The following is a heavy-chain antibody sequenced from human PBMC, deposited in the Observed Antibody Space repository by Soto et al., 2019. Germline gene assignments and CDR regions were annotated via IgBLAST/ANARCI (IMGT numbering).Heavy chain of an antibody. CDR2: ISSSSSYI. J-gene: IGHJ4*02. Sequence: GGSLRLSCAASGFTFSSYSMNWVRQAPGKGLEWVSSISSSSSYIYYADSVKGRFTISRDNAKNSLYLQMNSLRAEDTAVYYCASRYLEHCSSAWCSSPYDWWGQGTLVTVSS. D-gene: IGHD2-2*01. CDR1: GFTFSSYS. V-gene: IGHV3-21*01. CDR3: ASRYLEHCSSAWCSSPYDW.